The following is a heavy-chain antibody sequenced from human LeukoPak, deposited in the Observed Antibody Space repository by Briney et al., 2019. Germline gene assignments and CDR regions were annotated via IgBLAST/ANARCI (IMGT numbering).Heavy chain of an antibody. CDR1: GYSFPNYW. D-gene: IGHD3-10*01. CDR2: IYPGDSDT. Sequence: GESLKISCKGSGYSFPNYWIGWVRRMPGKGLEWMGIIYPGDSDTRYSPSFQGQVTISADKSISTAYLQWSSLKASDTAMYYCARHDGTMVRGVIPSGAFDIWGQGTMVTVSS. V-gene: IGHV5-51*01. CDR3: ARHDGTMVRGVIPSGAFDI. J-gene: IGHJ3*02.